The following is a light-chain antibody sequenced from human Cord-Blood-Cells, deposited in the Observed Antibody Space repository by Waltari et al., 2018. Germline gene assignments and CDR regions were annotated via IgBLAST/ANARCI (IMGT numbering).Light chain of an antibody. V-gene: IGKV3-11*01. CDR3: QQRSNWPT. Sequence: EIVLTQSPATLSLSPGERATLSCRASQSVSSYLAWYQQKPGQAPRLLIYDASNRATGIPARFSGSGSETDFTLTISSLEPEDVAVYYCQQRSNWPTFGQGTKLEIK. CDR2: DAS. J-gene: IGKJ2*01. CDR1: QSVSSY.